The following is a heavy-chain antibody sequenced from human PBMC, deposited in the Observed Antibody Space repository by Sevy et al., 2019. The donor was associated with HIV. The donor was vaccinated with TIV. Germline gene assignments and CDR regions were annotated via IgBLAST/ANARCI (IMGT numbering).Heavy chain of an antibody. Sequence: GGSLILSCAASGFNFDSYTMNWVRQAPGQGLEWVSSISGSSNYIYYADSLKGRFTISRDNAKNSVYLQMHSLRVDDTAVYFCARPYGSGSWEAFDVWGQGTVVTVSS. D-gene: IGHD3-10*01. J-gene: IGHJ3*01. CDR2: ISGSSNYI. CDR3: ARPYGSGSWEAFDV. CDR1: GFNFDSYT. V-gene: IGHV3-21*01.